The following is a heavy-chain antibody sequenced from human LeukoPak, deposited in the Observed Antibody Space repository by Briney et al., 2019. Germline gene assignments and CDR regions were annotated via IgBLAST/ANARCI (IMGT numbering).Heavy chain of an antibody. CDR3: ARDLTGTFDY. Sequence: PGGSLRLSCAASGFTSSSYSMNWVRQAPGKGLEWVSYISSSSSTIYYADSVKGRFTISRDNAKNSLYLQMNSLRAEDTAVYYCARDLTGTFDYWGQGTLVTDSS. J-gene: IGHJ4*02. D-gene: IGHD7-27*01. V-gene: IGHV3-48*01. CDR2: ISSSSSTI. CDR1: GFTSSSYS.